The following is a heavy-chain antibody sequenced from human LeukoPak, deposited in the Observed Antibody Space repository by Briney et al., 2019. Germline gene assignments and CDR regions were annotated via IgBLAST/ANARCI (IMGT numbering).Heavy chain of an antibody. D-gene: IGHD3-22*01. Sequence: GGSLRLSCAASGFNVSSYSMNWVRQAPGKGLEWVSYISSSTTIYYADSVKGRFTISRGNAKNSLYLQMNSLRAEDTAVYYCARDKNDSSGYYYGYWGQGTLVTVSS. CDR1: GFNVSSYS. CDR3: ARDKNDSSGYYYGY. V-gene: IGHV3-48*01. J-gene: IGHJ4*02. CDR2: ISSSTTI.